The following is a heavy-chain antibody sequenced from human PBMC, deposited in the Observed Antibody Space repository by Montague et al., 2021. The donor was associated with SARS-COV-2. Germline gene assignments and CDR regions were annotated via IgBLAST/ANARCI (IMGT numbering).Heavy chain of an antibody. CDR1: GGSFSGYY. CDR3: ARVRGLVLRYFDWLYYLDY. Sequence: SETLSLTCAVYGGSFSGYYWSWIRQPPGKGLEWIGEINHSGSTNYNPSLKSRVTISVDTSKNQFSLKLSSVTAADTAVYYCARVRGLVLRYFDWLYYLDYWGQGTPVTVSS. D-gene: IGHD3-9*01. J-gene: IGHJ4*02. CDR2: INHSGST. V-gene: IGHV4-34*01.